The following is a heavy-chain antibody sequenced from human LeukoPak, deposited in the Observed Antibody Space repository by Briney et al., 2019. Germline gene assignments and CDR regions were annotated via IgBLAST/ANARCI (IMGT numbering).Heavy chain of an antibody. CDR1: GFTFSSYA. V-gene: IGHV3-23*01. Sequence: GGSLRLSCAASGFTFSSYAMSWVRQAPGKGLEWVSAISGSGGSTYYADSVKGRFTISRDNSKNPLYLQMNSLGAEDTAVYYCAKDLWIAVAGKVDYWGQGTLVTVSS. CDR3: AKDLWIAVAGKVDY. CDR2: ISGSGGST. D-gene: IGHD6-19*01. J-gene: IGHJ4*02.